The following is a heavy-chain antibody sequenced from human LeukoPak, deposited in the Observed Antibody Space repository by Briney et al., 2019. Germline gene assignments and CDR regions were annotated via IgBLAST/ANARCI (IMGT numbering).Heavy chain of an antibody. CDR2: ISSGGSTV. D-gene: IGHD3-16*01. V-gene: IGHV3-48*03. J-gene: IGHJ4*02. Sequence: PGGSLRLSCAASGFTFSSYEINWVRQAPGKGLEWVSYISSGGSTVYYADSVKGRFTISRDNSKNTLYLQMNSLRTEDTAVYYCARADHEKVGAIDYWGQGTLVIVSS. CDR1: GFTFSSYE. CDR3: ARADHEKVGAIDY.